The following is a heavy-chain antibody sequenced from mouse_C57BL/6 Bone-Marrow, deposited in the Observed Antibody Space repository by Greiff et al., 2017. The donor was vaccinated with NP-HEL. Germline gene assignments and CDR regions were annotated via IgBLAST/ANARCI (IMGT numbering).Heavy chain of an antibody. D-gene: IGHD2-2*01. V-gene: IGHV14-4*01. CDR1: GFNIKDDY. J-gene: IGHJ2*01. CDR2: IDPENGDT. Sequence: DVKLVESGAELVRPGASVKLSCTASGFNIKDDYMHWVKQRPEQGLEWIGWIDPENGDTEYASKFQGKATITADTSSNTAYLQLSSLTSEDTAVYYCTTGDYGNDGGNYFDYWGQGTTLTVSS. CDR3: TTGDYGNDGGNYFDY.